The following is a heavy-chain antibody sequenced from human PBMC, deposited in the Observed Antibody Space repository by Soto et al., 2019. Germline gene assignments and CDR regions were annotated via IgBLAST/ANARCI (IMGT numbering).Heavy chain of an antibody. CDR1: VFTFGDYA. J-gene: IGHJ6*01. V-gene: IGHV3-49*03. Sequence: SLRLSCTSSVFTFGDYAMSCFRHSPGKWLEWVGFIRSKAYGGTTEYAASVKGRFTISRDDSKSIAYLQMNSLKTEDTAVYYCTRDGYSYGTYYYYGMEVLGQGTTVTVSS. CDR2: IRSKAYGGTT. D-gene: IGHD5-18*01. CDR3: TRDGYSYGTYYYYGMEV.